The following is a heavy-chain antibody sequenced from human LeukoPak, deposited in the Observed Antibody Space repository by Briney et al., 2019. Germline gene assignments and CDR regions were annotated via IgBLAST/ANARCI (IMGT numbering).Heavy chain of an antibody. D-gene: IGHD2-15*01. CDR3: ARGPSVVVALTNWFDP. V-gene: IGHV3-33*01. Sequence: GGSLRLSCAASEFTVSSYGMHWVRQAPGKGLEWVAVIWYDGSNKYYADSVKGRFTISRDNSKNTLYLQMNSLRAEDTAVYYCARGPSVVVALTNWFDPWGQGTLVTVSS. CDR2: IWYDGSNK. J-gene: IGHJ5*02. CDR1: EFTVSSYG.